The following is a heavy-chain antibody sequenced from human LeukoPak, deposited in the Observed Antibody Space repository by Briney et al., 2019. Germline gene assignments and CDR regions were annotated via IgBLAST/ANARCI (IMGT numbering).Heavy chain of an antibody. J-gene: IGHJ3*02. Sequence: GGSLRLSCALSGFTFTNYALYWVRQAPGRGLECVSSISGRGGSTSFADSVNGRFTISRDNSKNIMYLEMNSLRAEDTAIYYCAKDRFCSSVSCTGGTAFDIWGQGTLVTVSP. D-gene: IGHD2-2*01. CDR2: ISGRGGST. CDR3: AKDRFCSSVSCTGGTAFDI. CDR1: GFTFTNYA. V-gene: IGHV3-23*01.